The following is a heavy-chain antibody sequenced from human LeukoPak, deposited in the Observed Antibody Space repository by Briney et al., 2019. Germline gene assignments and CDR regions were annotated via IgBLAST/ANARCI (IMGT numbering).Heavy chain of an antibody. Sequence: SETLSLTCAVYGGSFSGCYWSWIRQPPGKGLEWIGEINHSGSTNYNPSLKSRVTISVDTSKNQFSLKLSSVTAADTAVYYCARGLYSSGWYRARNWFDPWGQGTLVTVSS. V-gene: IGHV4-34*01. CDR2: INHSGST. D-gene: IGHD6-19*01. CDR3: ARGLYSSGWYRARNWFDP. CDR1: GGSFSGCY. J-gene: IGHJ5*02.